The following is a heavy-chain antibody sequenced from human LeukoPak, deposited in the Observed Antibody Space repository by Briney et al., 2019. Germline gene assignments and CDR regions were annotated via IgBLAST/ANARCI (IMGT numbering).Heavy chain of an antibody. J-gene: IGHJ4*02. CDR1: GGSITGHY. Sequence: SETLSLTCTVSGGSITGHYWSWIRQPAGKGLEWIGRIYTNEYTNYNPSLKNRVTMSVDTSKNQFSLRLSSVTAADTAVYYCARPPYGDYFDYWGQGIPVTLSS. D-gene: IGHD3-10*01. V-gene: IGHV4-4*07. CDR2: IYTNEYT. CDR3: ARPPYGDYFDY.